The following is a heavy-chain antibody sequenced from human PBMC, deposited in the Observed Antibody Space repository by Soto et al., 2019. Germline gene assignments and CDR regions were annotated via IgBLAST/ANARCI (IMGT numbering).Heavy chain of an antibody. CDR2: ISGGGDST. CDR3: ARKVLGSTSRPDWSYFDR. D-gene: IGHD2-2*01. V-gene: IGHV3-23*01. CDR1: GFTFINYA. Sequence: EVQLLESGGGLVQPGGSLRLSCVGSGFTFINYAMNWVRQTPGKGLEWVSGISGGGDSTFDADSVKGRFTISRDNSKNTVNLQMNSLRADDTAVYYCARKVLGSTSRPDWSYFDRWCRGTLVTVSS. J-gene: IGHJ2*01.